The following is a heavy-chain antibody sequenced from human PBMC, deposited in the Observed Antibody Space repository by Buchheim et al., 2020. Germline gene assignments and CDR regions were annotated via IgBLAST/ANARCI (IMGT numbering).Heavy chain of an antibody. CDR3: ARDSGSGWSPYYFDF. D-gene: IGHD6-19*01. CDR1: GYTFSNYG. J-gene: IGHJ4*02. V-gene: IGHV1-18*01. CDR2: ISGYKRNT. Sequence: QVQLVQSGAEVKKPGASVKVSCKASGYTFSNYGITWVRQAPGQGLEWMGWISGYKRNTNYAHKFQGGVTVTRDTSTSTAYMELRSLRSDDTAVYYCARDSGSGWSPYYFDFWGQGTL.